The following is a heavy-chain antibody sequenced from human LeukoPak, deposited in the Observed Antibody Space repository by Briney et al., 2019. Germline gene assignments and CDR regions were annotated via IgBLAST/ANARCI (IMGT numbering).Heavy chain of an antibody. CDR3: AREDIVVVPAAGYYYYGMDV. D-gene: IGHD2-2*01. J-gene: IGHJ6*02. Sequence: SETLSLTCGVSGGSISWYYWSWIRQPPGKGLEWIGYIYYSGSTNYNPSLKSRVTISVDTSKNQFSLKLSFVTAADTAVYYCAREDIVVVPAAGYYYYGMDVWGQGTTVTVSS. CDR2: IYYSGST. V-gene: IGHV4-59*01. CDR1: GGSISWYY.